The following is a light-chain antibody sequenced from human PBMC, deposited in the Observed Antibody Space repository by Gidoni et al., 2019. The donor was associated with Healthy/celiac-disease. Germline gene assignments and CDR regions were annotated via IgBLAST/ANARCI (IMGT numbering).Light chain of an antibody. CDR3: MQALQTPRT. Sequence: SVMTQSPLSLPVTPGEPASISCRSSQSLLHSNGYNYLDWYLQKPGQSPQLLIYLGSNRASGVPDRFSGSGSGTDFTLKISRVEAEDVGVSYCMQALQTPRTFGQGTKVEIK. CDR2: LGS. J-gene: IGKJ1*01. CDR1: QSLLHSNGYNY. V-gene: IGKV2-28*01.